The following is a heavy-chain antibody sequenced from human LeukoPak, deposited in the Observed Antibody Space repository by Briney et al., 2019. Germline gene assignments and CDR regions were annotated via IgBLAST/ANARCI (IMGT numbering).Heavy chain of an antibody. D-gene: IGHD1-26*01. Sequence: GESLGLSCAASGFTFSNAWMSWVRQAPGKGLEWVGRIKSKPDGGAIDYAAPVKGRFIISRDDSKDMLYLQMNSLKTEDTGVYYCTRDKLELRQFDYWGQGTLVTVSS. J-gene: IGHJ4*02. V-gene: IGHV3-15*01. CDR1: GFTFSNAW. CDR2: IKSKPDGGAI. CDR3: TRDKLELRQFDY.